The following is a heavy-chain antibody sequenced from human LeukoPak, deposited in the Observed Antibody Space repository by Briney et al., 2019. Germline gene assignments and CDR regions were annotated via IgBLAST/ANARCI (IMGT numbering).Heavy chain of an antibody. CDR1: GFTFSSYG. CDR2: IWYDGSNK. D-gene: IGHD3-10*01. CDR3: AREGRGDYYGSGSYFDY. V-gene: IGHV3-33*01. J-gene: IGHJ4*02. Sequence: GGSLRLSCAVSGFTFSSYGMHWVRQAPGKGLEWVAVIWYDGSNKYYADSVKGRFTISRDNSKNTLYLQMNSLRAEDTAVYYCAREGRGDYYGSGSYFDYWGQGTLVTVSS.